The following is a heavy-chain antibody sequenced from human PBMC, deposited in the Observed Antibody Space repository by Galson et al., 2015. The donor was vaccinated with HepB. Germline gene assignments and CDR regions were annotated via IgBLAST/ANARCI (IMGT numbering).Heavy chain of an antibody. Sequence: DTLSLTCTVSGGSISSYYWSWIRQPPGKGLEWIGYIYYSGSTNYNPSLKSRVTISVDTSKNQFSLELSSVTAADTAVYYCATTTVASFDYWGQGTLVTVSS. D-gene: IGHD4-23*01. J-gene: IGHJ4*02. CDR2: IYYSGST. CDR1: GGSISSYY. CDR3: ATTTVASFDY. V-gene: IGHV4-59*08.